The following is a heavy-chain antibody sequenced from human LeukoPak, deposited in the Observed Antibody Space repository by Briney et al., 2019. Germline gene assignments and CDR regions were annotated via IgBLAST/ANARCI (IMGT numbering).Heavy chain of an antibody. CDR3: ARGGYHHGFDI. V-gene: IGHV3-74*01. J-gene: IGHJ3*02. D-gene: IGHD2-15*01. Sequence: GGSLGLSCAASGFTFNSYWFHWVRQAPGQGLVWVSRINSDGSDTIYADSVKGRFTISRDNAKSTVYLQMNSLKAEDTAVYYCARGGYHHGFDIWGQGTMVTVSS. CDR1: GFTFNSYW. CDR2: INSDGSDT.